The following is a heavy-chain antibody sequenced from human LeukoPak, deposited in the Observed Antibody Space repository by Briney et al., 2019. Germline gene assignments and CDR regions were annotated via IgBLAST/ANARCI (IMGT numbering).Heavy chain of an antibody. CDR1: GFTFSSYG. CDR2: ISYDGSNK. V-gene: IGHV3-33*08. D-gene: IGHD1-26*01. J-gene: IGHJ5*02. CDR3: ARSLVVGATYPYH. Sequence: PGGSLRLSCAASGFTFSSYGMHWVRQAPGKGLEWVAVISYDGSNKYYADSVKGRFTISRDNAKNSLYLQLKSLRAEDTAVYYCARSLVVGATYPYHWGQGTLVTVSS.